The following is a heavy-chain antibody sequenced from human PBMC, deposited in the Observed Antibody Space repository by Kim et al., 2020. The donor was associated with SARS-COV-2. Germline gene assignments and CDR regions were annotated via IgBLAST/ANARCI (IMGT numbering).Heavy chain of an antibody. V-gene: IGHV4-59*01. Sequence: SETLSLTCTVSGGSISSYYWSWIRQPPGKGLEWIGYIYYSGSTNYNPSLKSRVTISVDTSKNQFSLKLSSVTAADTAVYYCARAGGIAAAEVDYWGQGTLVTVSS. D-gene: IGHD6-13*01. CDR3: ARAGGIAAAEVDY. J-gene: IGHJ4*02. CDR1: GGSISSYY. CDR2: IYYSGST.